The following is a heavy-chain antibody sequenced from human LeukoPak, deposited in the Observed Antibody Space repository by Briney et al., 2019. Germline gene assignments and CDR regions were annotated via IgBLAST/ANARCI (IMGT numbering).Heavy chain of an antibody. CDR3: AKGAQWELLYGFDY. CDR1: GFTFDDYA. CDR2: ISWNSGSI. V-gene: IGHV3-9*01. D-gene: IGHD1-26*01. Sequence: GGSLRLSCAAPGFTFDDYAMHWVRQAPGKGLEWVSGISWNSGSIGYADSVKGRFTISRDNAKNSLYLQMNSLRAEDTALYYCAKGAQWELLYGFDYWGQGTLVTVSS. J-gene: IGHJ4*02.